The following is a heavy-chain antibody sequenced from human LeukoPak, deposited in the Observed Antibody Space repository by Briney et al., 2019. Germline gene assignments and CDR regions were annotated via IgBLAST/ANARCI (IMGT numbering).Heavy chain of an antibody. V-gene: IGHV1-3*01. CDR3: ARVLGSGWYEATYYYYGMDV. D-gene: IGHD6-19*01. CDR1: GYTFTSYD. J-gene: IGHJ6*02. CDR2: INSVNGNT. Sequence: ASVKVSCKASGYTFTSYDIHWVRQAPGQRLEWMGLINSVNGNTEYSQKFQGRVTITRDTSASTAYMELSSLRSEDTAVYYCARVLGSGWYEATYYYYGMDVWGQGTTVTVSS.